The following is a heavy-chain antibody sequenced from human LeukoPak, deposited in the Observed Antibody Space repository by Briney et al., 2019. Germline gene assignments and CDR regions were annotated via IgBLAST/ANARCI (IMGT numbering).Heavy chain of an antibody. CDR3: TSFFETN. Sequence: GGSLRLSCAASRFISTNYWIHWVRKAPGKGLVWVSHVNNDGSATSYADSVKGRFTISRDSAKNTVYLHMNSLRVEDTAAYYCTSFFETNWGQGTLVTVSS. D-gene: IGHD2/OR15-2a*01. V-gene: IGHV3-74*01. J-gene: IGHJ4*02. CDR2: VNNDGSAT. CDR1: RFISTNYW.